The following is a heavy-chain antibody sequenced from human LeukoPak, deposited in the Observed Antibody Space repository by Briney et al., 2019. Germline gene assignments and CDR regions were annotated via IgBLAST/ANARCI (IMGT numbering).Heavy chain of an antibody. CDR2: ISSSGSTI. CDR3: ARATYYYGSGSYFVGDY. V-gene: IGHV3-11*01. CDR1: GFTFSDYY. Sequence: GGSLRLSCAASGFTFSDYYMSWIRQAPGKGLEWVSYISSSGSTIYYADSLKGRFTISRGNAKSSLYLQMNSLRAEDTAVYYCARATYYYGSGSYFVGDYWGQGTLVTVSS. J-gene: IGHJ4*02. D-gene: IGHD3-10*01.